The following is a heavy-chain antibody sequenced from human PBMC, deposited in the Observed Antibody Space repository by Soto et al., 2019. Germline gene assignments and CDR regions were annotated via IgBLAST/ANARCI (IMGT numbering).Heavy chain of an antibody. CDR1: GASIRSGSYY. J-gene: IGHJ5*02. Sequence: ILSLTWIVAGASIRSGSYYWGWIHPPRAKGLEWSGSLYYGGGTYYHPALRSRFIICVDPSKNHSSLKPSPVTAADAAVFYCARHRAGNWFAPWGQGTLVTVSS. CDR2: LYYGGGT. CDR3: ARHRAGNWFAP. D-gene: IGHD6-19*01. V-gene: IGHV4-39*01.